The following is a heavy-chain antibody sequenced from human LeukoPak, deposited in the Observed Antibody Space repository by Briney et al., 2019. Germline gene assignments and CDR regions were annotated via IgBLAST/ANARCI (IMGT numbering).Heavy chain of an antibody. D-gene: IGHD3-22*01. J-gene: IGHJ6*03. V-gene: IGHV4-61*02. CDR2: IYTSGST. CDR3: ARDYYYDSSGYYYYYYYMDV. Sequence: SETLSLTCTVSGGSISSGSYYWSWIRQPAGKGLEWIGRIYTSGSTNYNPSLKSRVTISVDTSKNQFSLKLSSATAADTAVYYCARDYYYDSSGYYYYYYYMDVWGKGTTVTVSS. CDR1: GGSISSGSYY.